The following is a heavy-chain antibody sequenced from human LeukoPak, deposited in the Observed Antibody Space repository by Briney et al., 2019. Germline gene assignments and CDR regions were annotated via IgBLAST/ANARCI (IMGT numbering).Heavy chain of an antibody. CDR2: IIPILGIA. CDR1: GGTFSSYT. V-gene: IGHV1-69*16. CDR3: ARDFGSGWTEDAFDI. D-gene: IGHD6-19*01. J-gene: IGHJ3*02. Sequence: GASVKVSCKASGGTFSSYTISWVRQAPGQGLEWMGRIIPILGIANYAQKFQGRVTITTDESTSTAYMELSSLRSEDTAVYYCARDFGSGWTEDAFDIWGQGTMVTVSS.